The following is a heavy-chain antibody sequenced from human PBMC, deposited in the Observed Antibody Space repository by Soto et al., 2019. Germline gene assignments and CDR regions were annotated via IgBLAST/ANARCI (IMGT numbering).Heavy chain of an antibody. Sequence: GGSLRLSCAASGFTFSIYDMHWVRQATGKGLEWVSAIGTAGDTYYPGSVKGRFTISRENAKNSLYLQMNSLRAGDTAVYYCARGWYYYDSSGYPGFDYWGQGTLVTVSS. V-gene: IGHV3-13*01. CDR1: GFTFSIYD. D-gene: IGHD3-22*01. J-gene: IGHJ4*02. CDR2: IGTAGDT. CDR3: ARGWYYYDSSGYPGFDY.